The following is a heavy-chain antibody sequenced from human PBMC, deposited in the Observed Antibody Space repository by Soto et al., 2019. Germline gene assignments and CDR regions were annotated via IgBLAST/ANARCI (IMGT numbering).Heavy chain of an antibody. V-gene: IGHV1-69*02. Sequence: SVKVSCKASGGAFSSYTISWVRQAPGQGLEWMGRIIPILGIANYAQKFQGRVTITADKSTSTAYMELSSLRSEDTAVYYCARSITGTTSMDVWGKGTTVTVSS. CDR3: ARSITGTTSMDV. J-gene: IGHJ6*04. CDR2: IIPILGIA. D-gene: IGHD1-7*01. CDR1: GGAFSSYT.